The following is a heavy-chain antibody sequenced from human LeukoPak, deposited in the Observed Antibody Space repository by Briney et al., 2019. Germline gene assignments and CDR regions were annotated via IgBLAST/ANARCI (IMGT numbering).Heavy chain of an antibody. D-gene: IGHD4-23*01. V-gene: IGHV3-23*01. CDR3: AKDSFYGNSVY. CDR1: GFTFSSYA. J-gene: IGHJ4*02. CDR2: ISGSGGST. Sequence: SGGSLRLSCAASGFTFSSYAMSWVRQAPGKGLEWVSAISGSGGSTYYADSVKGRFTISRDNPKNTLYLQMNSLRAEDTAVYYCAKDSFYGNSVYWGQGTLVTVSS.